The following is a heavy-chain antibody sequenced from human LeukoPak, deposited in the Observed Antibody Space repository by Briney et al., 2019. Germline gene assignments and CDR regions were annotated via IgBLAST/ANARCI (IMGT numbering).Heavy chain of an antibody. J-gene: IGHJ4*02. V-gene: IGHV3-21*01. CDR3: ARDSSGYSPDY. Sequence: GGSLRLSCAASGFTFSSYSMTWVRQAPGKGLEWVSSISSSSSYIYYADSVKGRFTISRDNAKNSLYLQMNSLRAEDTAVYYCARDSSGYSPDYWGQGTLVTVSS. CDR2: ISSSSSYI. CDR1: GFTFSSYS. D-gene: IGHD5-12*01.